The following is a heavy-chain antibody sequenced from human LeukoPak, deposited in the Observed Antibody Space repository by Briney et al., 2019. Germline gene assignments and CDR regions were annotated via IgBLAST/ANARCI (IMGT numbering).Heavy chain of an antibody. V-gene: IGHV4-39*01. CDR1: GGSISSSSYY. CDR3: ARVIAVAGTLY. D-gene: IGHD6-19*01. J-gene: IGHJ4*02. Sequence: PSQTLSLTCTVSGGSISSSSYYWGWIRQPPGKGLEWIGSIYYSGSTYYNPSLKSRVTISVDTSKNQFSLKLSSVTAADTAVYYCARVIAVAGTLYWGQGTLVTVSS. CDR2: IYYSGST.